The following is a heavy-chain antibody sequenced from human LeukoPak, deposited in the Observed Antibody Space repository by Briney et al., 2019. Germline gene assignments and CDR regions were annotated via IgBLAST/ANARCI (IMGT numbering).Heavy chain of an antibody. CDR1: GGTFSSYA. V-gene: IGHV1-69*01. D-gene: IGHD6-6*01. CDR2: IIPIFGTA. Sequence: ASVKVSCKASGGTFSSYAISWVRQAPGQGLEWMGGIIPIFGTANYAQKFQGRVTITADESTSTAYMELNSLRSEDTAVYYCASPTSSSSLPYYYYGMDVWGQGTTVTVSS. CDR3: ASPTSSSSLPYYYYGMDV. J-gene: IGHJ6*02.